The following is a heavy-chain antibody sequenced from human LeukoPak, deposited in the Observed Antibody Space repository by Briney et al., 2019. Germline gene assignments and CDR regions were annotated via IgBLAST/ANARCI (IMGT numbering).Heavy chain of an antibody. CDR2: IKQDGSEK. Sequence: GGSLRLSCAASGFTFSSYWMSWVRQAPGKGLEWVANIKQDGSEKYYVDSVKGRFTISRGNAKNSLYLQMNSLRAEDTAVYYCARDDDFWSGYRRYYYGMDVWGQGTTVTVSS. CDR1: GFTFSSYW. J-gene: IGHJ6*02. D-gene: IGHD3-3*01. CDR3: ARDDDFWSGYRRYYYGMDV. V-gene: IGHV3-7*01.